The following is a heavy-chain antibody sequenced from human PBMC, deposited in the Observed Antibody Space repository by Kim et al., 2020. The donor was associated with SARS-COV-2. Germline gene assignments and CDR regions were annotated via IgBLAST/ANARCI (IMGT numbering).Heavy chain of an antibody. V-gene: IGHV3-7*01. Sequence: GGSLRLSCAASGFTFSNYWMNWVRRVPGKGLECVANIKQDGSQKYYVDSLKGRFTISRDNAKNSLYLQMNSLRAEDTAAYYCARDLSGSSCFDYWGQGTLVTVSS. J-gene: IGHJ4*02. CDR2: IKQDGSQK. CDR1: GFTFSNYW. CDR3: ARDLSGSSCFDY. D-gene: IGHD2-15*01.